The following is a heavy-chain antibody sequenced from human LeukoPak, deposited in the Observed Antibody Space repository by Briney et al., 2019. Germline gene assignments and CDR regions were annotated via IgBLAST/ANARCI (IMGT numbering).Heavy chain of an antibody. CDR1: GFTFSSHW. Sequence: PGGSLRLSCVASGFTFSSHWMSWVRQAPGKGLEWVANIWQEGSEKYYVDSVKGRFTISRDNAKNSLFLQMNSLRVENTALYYCARDQNLISWGLDYFDYWGQGTLVTVSS. D-gene: IGHD7-27*01. J-gene: IGHJ4*02. V-gene: IGHV3-7*01. CDR2: IWQEGSEK. CDR3: ARDQNLISWGLDYFDY.